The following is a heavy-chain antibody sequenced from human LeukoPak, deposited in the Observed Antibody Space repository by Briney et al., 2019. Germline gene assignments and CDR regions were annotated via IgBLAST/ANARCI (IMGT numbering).Heavy chain of an antibody. J-gene: IGHJ4*02. Sequence: GGSLRLSCAASGFTFSNYAMHWVRQAPGKGLEWVAYIRYDGSSAYYADFVKGRFTISRDNSKNTLYLQMHSLRAEDTAVYYCAKDGMSMDSSWFDYWGQGTLVTVSS. CDR3: AKDGMSMDSSWFDY. CDR1: GFTFSNYA. CDR2: IRYDGSSA. D-gene: IGHD6-13*01. V-gene: IGHV3-30*02.